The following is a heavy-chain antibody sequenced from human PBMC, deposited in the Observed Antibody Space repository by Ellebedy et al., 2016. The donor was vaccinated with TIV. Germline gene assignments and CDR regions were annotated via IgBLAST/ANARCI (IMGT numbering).Heavy chain of an antibody. V-gene: IGHV3-30*18. CDR2: ISSDGNTK. J-gene: IGHJ4*02. CDR1: GFTFSSYG. Sequence: GESLKISCAASGFTFSSYGMHWVRQAPGKGLEWVALISSDGNTKYYEDYMKGRFTISRDNSNNTLYLQVNSLRAEDTAVYYCAKDTRLGYDSTLDKWGQGTLVSVSS. CDR3: AKDTRLGYDSTLDK. D-gene: IGHD5-12*01.